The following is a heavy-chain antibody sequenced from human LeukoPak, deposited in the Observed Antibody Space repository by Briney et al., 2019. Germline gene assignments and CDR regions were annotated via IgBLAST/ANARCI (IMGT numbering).Heavy chain of an antibody. D-gene: IGHD6-19*01. J-gene: IGHJ6*02. V-gene: IGHV3-33*01. CDR3: ARDWNSPGYSSGWYYGMDV. CDR1: GFTFSSYG. CDR2: IWYDGSNK. Sequence: GGSLRLSCAASGFTFSSYGMHWVRQAPGKGLEWVAVIWYDGSNKYYADSVRGRFTISRDNSKNTLYLQMNSLRAEDTAVYYCARDWNSPGYSSGWYYGMDVWGQGTTVTVSS.